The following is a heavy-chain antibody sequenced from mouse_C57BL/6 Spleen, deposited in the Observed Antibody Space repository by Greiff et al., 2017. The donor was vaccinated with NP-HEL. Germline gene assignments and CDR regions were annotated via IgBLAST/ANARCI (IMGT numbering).Heavy chain of an antibody. V-gene: IGHV1-61*01. D-gene: IGHD1-1*01. CDR3: ARESYGTWYFDV. Sequence: QVQLKESGAELVRPGSSVKLSCKASGYTFTSYWMDWVKQRPGQGLEWIGNIYPSDSETHYNQKFKDKATLTVDKSSSTAYMQLSSLTSEDSAVYYCARESYGTWYFDVWGTGTTVTVSS. J-gene: IGHJ1*03. CDR1: GYTFTSYW. CDR2: IYPSDSET.